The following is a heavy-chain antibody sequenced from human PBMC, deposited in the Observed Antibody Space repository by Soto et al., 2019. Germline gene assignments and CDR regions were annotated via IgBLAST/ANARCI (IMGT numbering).Heavy chain of an antibody. Sequence: PGWSLRLSCAASGFSFNTYDINWVRQTPGKGRERGSCISSTSHIYYAASVKGRSNISRHNVKKSLYLKMHSLKAEDTAVYYCARARRFLERTSETPYYYYYMDVWGKGATVTVSS. J-gene: IGHJ6*03. CDR3: ARARRFLERTSETPYYYYYMDV. CDR1: GFSFNTYD. D-gene: IGHD3-3*01. CDR2: ISSTSHI. V-gene: IGHV3-21*05.